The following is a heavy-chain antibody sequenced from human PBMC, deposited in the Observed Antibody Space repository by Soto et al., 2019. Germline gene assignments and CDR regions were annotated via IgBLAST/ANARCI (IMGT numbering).Heavy chain of an antibody. CDR1: GGTFSSYA. CDR3: ARVGLYYDILTGYSQNWFDP. Sequence: ASVKVSCKASGGTFSSYAISWVRQAPGQGLEWMGGIIPIFGTANYAQKFQGRVTITADESTSTAYMELSSLRSEDTAVYYCARVGLYYDILTGYSQNWFDPWGQGTLVTVS. J-gene: IGHJ5*02. V-gene: IGHV1-69*13. D-gene: IGHD3-9*01. CDR2: IIPIFGTA.